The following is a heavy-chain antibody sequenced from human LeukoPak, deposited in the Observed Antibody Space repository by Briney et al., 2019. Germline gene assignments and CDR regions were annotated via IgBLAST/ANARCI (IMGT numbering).Heavy chain of an antibody. Sequence: GGSLRLSCAASGFTFSSYAMSWVRQAPGKGLEWVSANSGSGGSSYYADSVKGRFTISRDISKNTLYLQMNSLRADDTAVYYCAKAATNYNISTGYYHFDYWGQGTLVTVSS. CDR1: GFTFSSYA. J-gene: IGHJ4*02. D-gene: IGHD3-9*01. V-gene: IGHV3-23*01. CDR3: AKAATNYNISTGYYHFDY. CDR2: NSGSGGSS.